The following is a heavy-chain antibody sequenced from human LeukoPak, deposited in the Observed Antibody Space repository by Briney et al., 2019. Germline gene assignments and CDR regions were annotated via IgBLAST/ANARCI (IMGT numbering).Heavy chain of an antibody. CDR3: AREGGYSSGWYIIETDDNWFDP. J-gene: IGHJ5*02. CDR1: GGTFSSYA. Sequence: SVKVSCKASGGTFSSYAISWVRQAPGQGLEWMGGIIPIFGTANYAQKFQGRVTITADESTSTAYMELSSLRSEDTAVYYCAREGGYSSGWYIIETDDNWFDPWGQGTLVTVSS. V-gene: IGHV1-69*13. D-gene: IGHD6-19*01. CDR2: IIPIFGTA.